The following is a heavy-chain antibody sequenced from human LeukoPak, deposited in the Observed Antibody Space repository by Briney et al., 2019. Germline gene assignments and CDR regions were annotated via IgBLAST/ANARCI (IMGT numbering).Heavy chain of an antibody. J-gene: IGHJ5*02. Sequence: PGGSLRLSCAASGFTFSSYSMNWVRQAPGKGLEWVSYISSSSSYIYYADAVKGRFTISRDNARNSVYVQMNSLRAEDTAVYYCARDHYADDVWGGSWFDPWGPGTLVTVSS. V-gene: IGHV3-21*05. CDR2: ISSSSSYI. CDR3: ARDHYADDVWGGSWFDP. CDR1: GFTFSSYS. D-gene: IGHD3-16*01.